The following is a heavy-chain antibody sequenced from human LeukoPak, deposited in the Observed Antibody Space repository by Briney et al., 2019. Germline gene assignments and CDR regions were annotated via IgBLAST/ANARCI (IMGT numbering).Heavy chain of an antibody. CDR3: ARYRYRLTYSGSYNNWFDP. CDR1: GYTFTTYD. V-gene: IGHV7-4-1*02. D-gene: IGHD1-26*01. CDR2: INTNTGNP. J-gene: IGHJ5*02. Sequence: ASVKVSCRASGYTFTTYDMNWVRQTPGQGLEWMGWINTNTGNPTYAQGFTGRFVFSLDTSVSTAYLQISSLKAEDTAVYYCARYRYRLTYSGSYNNWFDPWGQGTLVTVSS.